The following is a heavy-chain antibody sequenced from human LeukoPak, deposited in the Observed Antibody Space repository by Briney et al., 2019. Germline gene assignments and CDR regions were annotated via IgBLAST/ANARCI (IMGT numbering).Heavy chain of an antibody. D-gene: IGHD5-18*01. Sequence: SETLSLTCAVYGGSFSGYYWSWIRQPPGKELEWIGEINHSGSTNYKPSLKSRVTISVDTSKNQFSLKLSSVTAADTAVYYCARGRGYNAFDFWGQGTMVTVSA. CDR1: GGSFSGYY. CDR2: INHSGST. V-gene: IGHV4-34*01. CDR3: ARGRGYNAFDF. J-gene: IGHJ3*01.